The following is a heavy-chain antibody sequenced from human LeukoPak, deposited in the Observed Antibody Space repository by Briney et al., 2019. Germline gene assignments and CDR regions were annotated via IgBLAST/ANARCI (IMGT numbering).Heavy chain of an antibody. D-gene: IGHD2-2*01. CDR1: GFTFSSYS. J-gene: IGHJ6*02. CDR3: ARGGPIVVVPAATDYYYYGMDV. V-gene: IGHV3-48*01. Sequence: PGGSLRLSCAASGFTFSSYSMNWVRQAPGKGLEWVSYISSSSSTIYYADSVKGRFTISRDNAKNSLYLQMNSLRAEDTAVYYCARGGPIVVVPAATDYYYYGMDVWGQGTTVTVSS. CDR2: ISSSSSTI.